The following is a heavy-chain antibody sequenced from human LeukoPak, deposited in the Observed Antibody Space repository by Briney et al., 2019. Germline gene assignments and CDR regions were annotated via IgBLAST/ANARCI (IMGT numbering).Heavy chain of an antibody. CDR3: ARHSPDYGDYAFYSGGMDV. CDR1: GGPFSGYY. D-gene: IGHD4-17*01. CDR2: INHSGST. V-gene: IGHV4-34*01. Sequence: SETLSLTCAVYGGPFSGYYWSWIRQPPGKGLEWIGEINHSGSTNYNPSLKSRVTISVGTSKNQFSLKLSSVTAADTAVYYCARHSPDYGDYAFYSGGMDVWGQGTTVTVSS. J-gene: IGHJ6*02.